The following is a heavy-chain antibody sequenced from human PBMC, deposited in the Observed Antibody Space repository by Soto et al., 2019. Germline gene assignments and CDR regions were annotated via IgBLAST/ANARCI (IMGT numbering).Heavy chain of an antibody. J-gene: IGHJ6*02. CDR1: GCTFTSYG. V-gene: IGHV1-18*04. D-gene: IGHD3-10*01. CDR3: ARDRRITMVRGVPKTVYYYYYYGMDV. Sequence: ASVKVSCKASGCTFTSYGISWVRQAPGQGLEWMGWISAYNGNTNYAQKLQGRVTMTTDTSTSTAYMELRSLRSDDTAVYYCARDRRITMVRGVPKTVYYYYYYGMDVWGQGTTVTVSS. CDR2: ISAYNGNT.